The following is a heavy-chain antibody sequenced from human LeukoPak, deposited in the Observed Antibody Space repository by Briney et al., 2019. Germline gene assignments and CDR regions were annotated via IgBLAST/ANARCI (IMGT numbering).Heavy chain of an antibody. CDR2: ISYSGST. CDR1: GGSITVYY. J-gene: IGHJ4*02. V-gene: IGHV4-59*12. D-gene: IGHD6-6*01. CDR3: ARGGSRSYTSSTLDY. Sequence: SETLSLTCSVSGGSITVYYWSWIRQSPGKGLEWIGSISYSGSTSYNPSLKSRVTISIDTSKNRFSLKVSSVIAADTAMYYCARGGSRSYTSSTLDYWGQGTLVTVSS.